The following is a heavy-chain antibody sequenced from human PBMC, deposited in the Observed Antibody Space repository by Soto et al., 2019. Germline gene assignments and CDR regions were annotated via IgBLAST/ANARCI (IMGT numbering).Heavy chain of an antibody. CDR1: GGSFSGYY. Sequence: SETLSLTCAVYGGSFSGYYWSWIRQPPGKGLEWIGSIYYSGSTYYNPSLKSRVTISVDTSKNQFSLKLSSVTAADTAVYYCARHFITGGTTDYYYYYGMDVWGQGTTVTVSS. J-gene: IGHJ6*02. V-gene: IGHV4-34*01. CDR2: IYYSGST. CDR3: ARHFITGGTTDYYYYYGMDV. D-gene: IGHD1-20*01.